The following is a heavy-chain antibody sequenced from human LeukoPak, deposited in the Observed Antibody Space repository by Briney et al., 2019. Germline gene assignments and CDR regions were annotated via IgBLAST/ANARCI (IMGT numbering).Heavy chain of an antibody. J-gene: IGHJ4*02. Sequence: SETLSLTCIVSGGSISSYYWSWIRQPAGKGLEWIGRIYTSGSTNYNPSLKSRVTMSVDTSKNQFSLKLSSVTAADTAVYYCARVSGYDWESFYDYWGQGTLVTVSS. CDR2: IYTSGST. CDR1: GGSISSYY. V-gene: IGHV4-4*07. D-gene: IGHD5-12*01. CDR3: ARVSGYDWESFYDY.